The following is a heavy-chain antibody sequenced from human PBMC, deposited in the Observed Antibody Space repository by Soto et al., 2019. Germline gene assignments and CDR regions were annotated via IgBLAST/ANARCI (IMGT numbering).Heavy chain of an antibody. CDR3: ERLGGYCSGTRCHGYYAMDV. CDR2: FHYSGFT. V-gene: IGHV4-39*01. CDR1: GGSISSGPYT. Sequence: QLQLQESGPGLVKPSETLSLTCTVSGGSISSGPYTWGWIRQPPGKGLEWIGTFHYSGFTRYNPSLESRLNISVDTSKNQFSLRVTSVTAADTAMYYCERLGGYCSGTRCHGYYAMDVWGQGTTVTVSS. D-gene: IGHD2-2*01. J-gene: IGHJ6*02.